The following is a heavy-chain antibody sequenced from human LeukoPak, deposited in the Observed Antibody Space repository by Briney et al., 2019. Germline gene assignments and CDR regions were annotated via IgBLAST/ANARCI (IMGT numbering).Heavy chain of an antibody. V-gene: IGHV3-30*02. CDR3: ARGWWEPSRGDYYMDV. D-gene: IGHD2-15*01. CDR1: GFTFSSYG. CDR2: IRYDGSNK. J-gene: IGHJ6*03. Sequence: GGSLRLSCAASGFTFSSYGMHWVRQAPGKGLEWVAFIRYDGSNKYYADSVKGRFTISRDNSRDTLYLQMISLRAEDTAVYYCARGWWEPSRGDYYMDVWGKGTTVTVSS.